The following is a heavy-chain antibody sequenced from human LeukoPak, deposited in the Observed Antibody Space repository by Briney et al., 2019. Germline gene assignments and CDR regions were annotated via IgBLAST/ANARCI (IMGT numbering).Heavy chain of an antibody. Sequence: KTGGSLRLSCAASGFTFSLASVSWVSQAPGKWLEWVARIKSKTDGGTPDYAAPVKGRFTISRDDSKNTVFLQMNSLQTEDTALYYCATIDSGYWGQGTLVTVSS. CDR3: ATIDSGY. CDR1: GFTFSLAS. V-gene: IGHV3-15*01. D-gene: IGHD3-10*01. CDR2: IKSKTDGGTP. J-gene: IGHJ4*02.